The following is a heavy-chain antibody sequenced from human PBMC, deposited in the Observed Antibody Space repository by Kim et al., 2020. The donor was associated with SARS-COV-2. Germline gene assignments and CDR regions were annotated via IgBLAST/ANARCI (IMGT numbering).Heavy chain of an antibody. CDR3: TRVPPYSNSWWGAFDI. V-gene: IGHV3-73*01. Sequence: GGSLRLSCAASGFTFSDSAMYWVRQASGKGLEWVGRIRSKANSYATAYAVSVKGRFIISRDDSKNTAYLQMNSLKTEDTAIYYCTRVPPYSNSWWGAFDIWGQGTMVTVSS. J-gene: IGHJ3*02. CDR2: IRSKANSYAT. D-gene: IGHD6-13*01. CDR1: GFTFSDSA.